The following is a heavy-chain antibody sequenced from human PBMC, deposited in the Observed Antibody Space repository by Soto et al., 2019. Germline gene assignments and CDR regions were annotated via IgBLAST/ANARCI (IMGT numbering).Heavy chain of an antibody. J-gene: IGHJ6*02. D-gene: IGHD4-17*01. CDR2: IYYSGST. Sequence: SETLSLTCTVSGGSISSYYWSWIRQPPGKGLEWIGYIYYSGSTNYNPSLKSRVTISVDTSKNQFSLKLSSVTAADTAAYYCARESGDYGDYGMDVWGQGTTVTVSS. V-gene: IGHV4-59*01. CDR3: ARESGDYGDYGMDV. CDR1: GGSISSYY.